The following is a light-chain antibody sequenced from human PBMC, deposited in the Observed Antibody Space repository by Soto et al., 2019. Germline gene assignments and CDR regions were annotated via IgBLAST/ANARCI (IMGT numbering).Light chain of an antibody. CDR1: NIGSKS. V-gene: IGLV3-21*04. J-gene: IGLJ2*01. CDR3: QVWDRSSDQVV. CDR2: FDS. Sequence: SYELTQPPSVSVAPGKTARITCGGNNIGSKSVHWYQQKSGQAPVLVIYFDSDRPSGIPERFSGSNSGHTATLTISRVEAGDEADYYCQVWDRSSDQVVFGGGTKVTVL.